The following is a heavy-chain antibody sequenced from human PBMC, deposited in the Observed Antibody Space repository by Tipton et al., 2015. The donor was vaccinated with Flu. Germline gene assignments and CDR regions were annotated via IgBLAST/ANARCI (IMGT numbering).Heavy chain of an antibody. Sequence: LRLSCTASGGSISSSSYYWGWIRQPPGKGLEWIGSIYYSGSTYYNPSLKSRVTISVDTSKNQFPLKLSSVTAADTAVYYCARPKDWYFDLWGRGPLVTVSS. CDR1: GGSISSSSYY. CDR3: ARPKDWYFDL. CDR2: IYYSGST. J-gene: IGHJ2*01. V-gene: IGHV4-39*01.